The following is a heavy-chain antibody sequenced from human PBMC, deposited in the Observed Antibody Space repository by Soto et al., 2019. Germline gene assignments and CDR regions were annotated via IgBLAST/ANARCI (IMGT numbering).Heavy chain of an antibody. CDR3: ARTTFTVTTRLEVYYYYYMDV. J-gene: IGHJ6*03. D-gene: IGHD4-17*01. CDR1: GGSISSYY. V-gene: IGHV4-59*08. Sequence: AETLSLTCTVSGGSISSYYGSWIRQPPGKGLEWIGYIYYSGSTNYNPSLKSRVTISVDTSKNQFSLKLSSVTAADTAVYYCARTTFTVTTRLEVYYYYYMDVWGKGTTVTVSS. CDR2: IYYSGST.